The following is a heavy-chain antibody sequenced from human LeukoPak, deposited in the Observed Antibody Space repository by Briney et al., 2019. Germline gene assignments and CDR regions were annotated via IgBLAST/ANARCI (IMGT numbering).Heavy chain of an antibody. Sequence: SETLTLTCAVYGGSISGYYWSWFRQPPGKGLEWMGEINHSGSTNYNPSLKSRVTISVDTSKNQCSLKLSSVTASDTAVYYCARGGKWLVSLYYFDYGGQGTLVTVSS. V-gene: IGHV4-34*01. CDR1: GGSISGYY. CDR2: INHSGST. D-gene: IGHD6-19*01. J-gene: IGHJ4*02. CDR3: ARGGKWLVSLYYFDY.